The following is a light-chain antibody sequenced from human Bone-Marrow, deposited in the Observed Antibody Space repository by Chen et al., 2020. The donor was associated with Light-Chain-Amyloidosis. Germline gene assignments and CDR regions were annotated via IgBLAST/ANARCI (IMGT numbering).Light chain of an antibody. CDR2: EDD. CDR3: QSYRSSSQGV. J-gene: IGLJ3*02. Sequence: KFMLTQSHSVSESPGKTVTIACTRSSGSIATNYVQWYQQRPRRSPTTVIYEDDQRLSGVPARFSGSIDRCSNSASLIFSGLDTEEEADYCCQSYRSSSQGVFGGGTKLTVL. CDR1: SGSIATNY. V-gene: IGLV6-57*01.